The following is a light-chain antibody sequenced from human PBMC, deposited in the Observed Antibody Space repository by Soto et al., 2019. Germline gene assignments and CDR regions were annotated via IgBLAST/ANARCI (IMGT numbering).Light chain of an antibody. J-gene: IGLJ3*02. Sequence: QSVLTQPPSVSGAPGQRVTISCTGSDSNIGARYHVHWYQQLPGKAPRLIIYGNSNRPSGVPDRFSGSKSGSSASLAISGLQADDEATYYCLSYDSNLSGRVFGEGTQLTVL. CDR2: GNS. CDR3: LSYDSNLSGRV. CDR1: DSNIGARYH. V-gene: IGLV1-40*01.